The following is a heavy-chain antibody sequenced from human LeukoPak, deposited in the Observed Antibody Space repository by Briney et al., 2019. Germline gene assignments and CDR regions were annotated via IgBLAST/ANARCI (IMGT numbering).Heavy chain of an antibody. CDR1: GFTVSSNY. CDR2: IYSGGST. V-gene: IGHV3-66*02. Sequence: GGSLRLSCAASGFTVSSNYMSWVRQAPGKGLEWVSVIYSGGSTYYADSVKGRFTISRDNSKNTLYLQMNSLRAEDTAVYYSARDLLSNGAATAYWGQGTLVTVSS. D-gene: IGHD2/OR15-2a*01. CDR3: ARDLLSNGAATAY. J-gene: IGHJ4*02.